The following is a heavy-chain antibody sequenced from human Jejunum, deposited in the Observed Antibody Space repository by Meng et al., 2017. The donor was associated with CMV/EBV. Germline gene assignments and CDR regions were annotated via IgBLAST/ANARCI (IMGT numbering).Heavy chain of an antibody. J-gene: IGHJ5*02. CDR1: GGSLSGFF. CDR2: INHSGNT. Sequence: LSLPGTVYGGSLSGFFWAYLRQPPGKGLEWIGEINHSGNTYYNPSLKSRLTMSLDTSKNQFFLNLSSVTAADTAVYYCGRGDNYFPETWGQGALVTVSS. D-gene: IGHD1-14*01. V-gene: IGHV4-34*01. CDR3: GRGDNYFPET.